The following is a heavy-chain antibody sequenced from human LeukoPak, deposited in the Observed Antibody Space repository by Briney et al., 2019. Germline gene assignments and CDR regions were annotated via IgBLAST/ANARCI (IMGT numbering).Heavy chain of an antibody. V-gene: IGHV4-4*07. D-gene: IGHD3-10*01. CDR1: GGSISSYY. CDR3: AIDSRLWFGEFLGGFDP. CDR2: IYTSGST. J-gene: IGHJ5*02. Sequence: TTSETLSLTCTVSGGSISSYYWSWIRQPPGKGLEWIGRIYTSGSTNYNPSLKSRVTMSVDTSKNQFSLKLSSVTAADTAVYYCAIDSRLWFGEFLGGFDPWGQGTLVTVSS.